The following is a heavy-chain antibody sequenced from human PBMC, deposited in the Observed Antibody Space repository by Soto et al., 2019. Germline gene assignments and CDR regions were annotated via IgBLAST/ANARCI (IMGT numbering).Heavy chain of an antibody. CDR3: GRGRSGQIVVFY. V-gene: IGHV1-2*02. Sequence: ASVKVSCKASGYTFTGHYIHWVRQAPEQGPEWMGEIGPESGATRYAQKFQGRVTMTRDTSITTVYMELKDLSPDDTAVYYCGRGRSGQIVVFYWGQGTPVTVSS. CDR1: GYTFTGHY. D-gene: IGHD1-26*01. CDR2: IGPESGAT. J-gene: IGHJ4*02.